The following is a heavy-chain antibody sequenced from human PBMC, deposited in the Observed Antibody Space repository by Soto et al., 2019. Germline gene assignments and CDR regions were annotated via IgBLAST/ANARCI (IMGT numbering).Heavy chain of an antibody. D-gene: IGHD2-8*01. CDR1: GFTFDNYA. CDR2: VNWNGASA. Sequence: GGSLRLSCTVSGFTFDNYAMSWVRQAPGKGLEWISGVNWNGASAGYADSVKGRFTISRDNAKNSLYLQRNSLRAEDTALYYGARGLNKAALSFEYWGQRTLVTVS. CDR3: ARGLNKAALSFEY. V-gene: IGHV3-20*04. J-gene: IGHJ4*01.